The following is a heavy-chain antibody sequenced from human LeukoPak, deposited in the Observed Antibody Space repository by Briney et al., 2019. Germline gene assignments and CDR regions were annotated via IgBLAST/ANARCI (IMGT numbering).Heavy chain of an antibody. CDR1: GFTFSSYS. J-gene: IGHJ3*02. D-gene: IGHD3-3*01. CDR2: ISSSSSYI. CDR3: ARDGDFSILEWLPSSPHDAFDI. V-gene: IGHV3-21*01. Sequence: PGGSLRLSCAASGFTFSSYSMNWVRQAPGKGLEWVSSISSSSSYIYYADSEKGRFTISRDNAKNSLYLQMNSLRAEDTAVYYCARDGDFSILEWLPSSPHDAFDIWGQGTMVTVSS.